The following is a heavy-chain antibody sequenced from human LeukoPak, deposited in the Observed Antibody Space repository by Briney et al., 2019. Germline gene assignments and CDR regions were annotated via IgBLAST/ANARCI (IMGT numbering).Heavy chain of an antibody. Sequence: ASVRVSCKASGYTFTSYDINWVRQATGQGLERMGWMNPNSGNTGYAQKFQGRVTMTRNTSISTAYMELSSLRSEDTAVYYCARESIADDAFDIWGQGTMVTVSS. CDR1: GYTFTSYD. CDR3: ARESIADDAFDI. V-gene: IGHV1-8*01. D-gene: IGHD6-6*01. J-gene: IGHJ3*02. CDR2: MNPNSGNT.